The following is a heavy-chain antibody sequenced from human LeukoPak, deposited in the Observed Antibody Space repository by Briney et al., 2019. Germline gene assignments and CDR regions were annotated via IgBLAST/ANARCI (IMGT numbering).Heavy chain of an antibody. V-gene: IGHV3-53*01. CDR2: IYSGGST. Sequence: GGSVRLLRGVSVFPVSRTYMRGVRQAPGKGLEWVSIIYSGGSTYYADSVKGRFTISRDNSKNTLYLQMNSLRAEDTAVYYCARDKSSPHAFHIWGQRTMVTVSS. J-gene: IGHJ3*02. CDR1: VFPVSRTY. CDR3: ARDKSSPHAFHI.